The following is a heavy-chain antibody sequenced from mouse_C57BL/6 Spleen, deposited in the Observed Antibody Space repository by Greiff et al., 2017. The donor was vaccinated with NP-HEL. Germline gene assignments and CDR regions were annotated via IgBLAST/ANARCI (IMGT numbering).Heavy chain of an antibody. CDR3: ARGWEYAMDY. Sequence: VQLQQPGAELVKPGASVKLSCKASGYTFTSYWMQWVKQRPGQGLEWIGEIDPSDSYTNYNQKFKGKATLTVDTSSSTAYMQLSSLTSEDSAVYYCARGWEYAMDYWGQGTSVTVSS. J-gene: IGHJ4*01. CDR2: IDPSDSYT. V-gene: IGHV1-50*01. D-gene: IGHD2-3*01. CDR1: GYTFTSYW.